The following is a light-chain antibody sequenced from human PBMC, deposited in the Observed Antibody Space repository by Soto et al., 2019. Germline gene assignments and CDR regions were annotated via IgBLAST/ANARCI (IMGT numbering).Light chain of an antibody. CDR2: GAS. V-gene: IGKV3-20*01. CDR1: QSLGNNY. CDR3: HQYGLSPTVT. Sequence: DIVLTQSPGTLSLSPGERATLSCRASQSLGNNYLAWYQQKPGQAPRPLKYGASSRVTGVPDRFSGCGFGTDFSLTISRLEPEEFAVDYCHQYGLSPTVTFGQGTRLE. J-gene: IGKJ5*01.